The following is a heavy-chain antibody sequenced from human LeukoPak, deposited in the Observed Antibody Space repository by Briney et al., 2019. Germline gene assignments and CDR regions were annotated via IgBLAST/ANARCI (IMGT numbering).Heavy chain of an antibody. J-gene: IGHJ4*02. Sequence: ASVKVSCKASGYTFTSYGISWVRQAPGQGLEWMGWISAYNGNTNYAQKLQGRVTMTTDTSTSTAYMELRSLRSEDTAVYYCARDRGRAKWFNFDYWGQGTLVTVSS. V-gene: IGHV1-18*01. CDR1: GYTFTSYG. CDR2: ISAYNGNT. D-gene: IGHD3-22*01. CDR3: ARDRGRAKWFNFDY.